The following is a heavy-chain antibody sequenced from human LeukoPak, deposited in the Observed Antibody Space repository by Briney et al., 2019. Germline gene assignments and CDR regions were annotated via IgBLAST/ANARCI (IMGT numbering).Heavy chain of an antibody. CDR1: GFTFSSYA. D-gene: IGHD4-17*01. CDR3: AMMTTAGAFDI. CDR2: IGTAGDT. J-gene: IGHJ3*02. V-gene: IGHV3-13*01. Sequence: GGSLRLSCAASGFTFSSYAMSWVRQAPGKGLEWVSAIGTAGDTYYPGSVKGRFTISRENAKNSLYLQMNSLRAGDTAVYYCAMMTTAGAFDIWGQGTMVTVSS.